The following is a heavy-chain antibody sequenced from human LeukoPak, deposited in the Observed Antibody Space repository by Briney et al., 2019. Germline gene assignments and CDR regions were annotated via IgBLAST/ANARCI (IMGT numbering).Heavy chain of an antibody. CDR3: AKGGRDGSLYYFDY. CDR1: GFTFSTYA. J-gene: IGHJ4*02. CDR2: VSGSGYYT. Sequence: SGGSLRLSCAASGFTFSTYAMAWVRQAPGKGLEWVSGVSGSGYYTYYADSVQGRFSISRDNSKNTLYLQMNILRAEDTAVYYCAKGGRDGSLYYFDYWGQGTLVTVSS. D-gene: IGHD3-10*01. V-gene: IGHV3-23*01.